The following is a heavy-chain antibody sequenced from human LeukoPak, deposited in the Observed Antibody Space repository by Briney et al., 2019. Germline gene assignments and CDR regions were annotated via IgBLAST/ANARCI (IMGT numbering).Heavy chain of an antibody. V-gene: IGHV3-64D*09. D-gene: IGHD2-21*02. CDR1: GFTFSNYD. J-gene: IGHJ4*02. CDR2: ISSNGGNT. CDR3: VKAITVSANFDC. Sequence: PGGSLRLSCSASGFTFSNYDMYWVRQAPGKGLEYVLAISSNGGNTYYADSVKGRFTISRDNSKNTLYLQMSSLRTEDTAIYYCVKAITVSANFDCWGQGTLVTVSS.